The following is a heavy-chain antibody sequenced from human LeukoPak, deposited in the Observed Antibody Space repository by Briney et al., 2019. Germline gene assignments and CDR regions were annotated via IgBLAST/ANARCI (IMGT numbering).Heavy chain of an antibody. CDR3: ARAPGGSLDFDY. CDR2: MNPNSGNT. CDR1: GYTFTSYD. D-gene: IGHD3-16*01. V-gene: IGHV1-8*01. J-gene: IGHJ4*02. Sequence: ASVKVSCKASGYTFTSYDINLVRQATGQGLEWMGWMNPNSGNTGYAQKFQGRVTMTRNTSISTAYMELSSLRSEDTAVYYCARAPGGSLDFDYWGQGTLVTVSS.